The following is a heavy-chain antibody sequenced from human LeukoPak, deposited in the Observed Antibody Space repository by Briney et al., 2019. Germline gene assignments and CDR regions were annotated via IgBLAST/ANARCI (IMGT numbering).Heavy chain of an antibody. CDR3: ARRTIARYYYYYMDV. J-gene: IGHJ6*03. D-gene: IGHD3-9*01. CDR1: GGSISSSSYY. CDR2: IYYSGST. V-gene: IGHV4-39*01. Sequence: PSETLSLTCTVSGGSISSSSYYWGWIRQPPGKGLEWIGSIYYSGSTYYNPSLKSRVTISVGTSKKQFSLKLSSVTAADTAVYYCARRTIARYYYYYMDVWGKGTTVTISS.